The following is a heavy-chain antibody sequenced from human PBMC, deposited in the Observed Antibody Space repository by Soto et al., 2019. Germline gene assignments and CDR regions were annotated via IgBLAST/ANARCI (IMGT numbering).Heavy chain of an antibody. CDR3: AHGYMVRGENWFDP. D-gene: IGHD3-10*01. CDR1: GFSLSTSGVG. J-gene: IGHJ5*02. Sequence: QITLKESGPTLVKPTQTLTLTCTFSGFSLSTSGVGVGWIRQPPGKALEWLALIYWDDDKRYSPSLKSRLTITKDTSKNQVVLTMTNIDPVDTATYYCAHGYMVRGENWFDPWGQGTLVTVSS. V-gene: IGHV2-5*02. CDR2: IYWDDDK.